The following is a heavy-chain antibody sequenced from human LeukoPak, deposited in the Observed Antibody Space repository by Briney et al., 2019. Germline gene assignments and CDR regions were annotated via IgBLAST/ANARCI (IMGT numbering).Heavy chain of an antibody. J-gene: IGHJ5*02. V-gene: IGHV4-4*07. Sequence: SETLSLTCTVSGGSISSYYWSWVRQPAGKGLEWIGRIYTSGSTNYNPSLKSRVTMSVDTSKNQFPLKLSSVTAADTAVYYCARDGGAANWFDPWGQGTLVTVSS. CDR1: GGSISSYY. D-gene: IGHD3-16*01. CDR3: ARDGGAANWFDP. CDR2: IYTSGST.